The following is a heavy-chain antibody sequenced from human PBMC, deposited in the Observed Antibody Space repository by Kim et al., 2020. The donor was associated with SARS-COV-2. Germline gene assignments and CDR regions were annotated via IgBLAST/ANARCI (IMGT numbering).Heavy chain of an antibody. CDR2: FDPEDGET. CDR3: ATDKYNWNDEDAFDI. V-gene: IGHV1-24*01. Sequence: ASVKVSCKVSGYTLTELSMHWVRQAPGKGLEWMGGFDPEDGETIYAQKFQGRVTMTEDTSTDTAYMELSSLRSEDMAAYYCATDKYNWNDEDAFDIWGQGTMVTVSS. D-gene: IGHD1-20*01. J-gene: IGHJ3*02. CDR1: GYTLTELS.